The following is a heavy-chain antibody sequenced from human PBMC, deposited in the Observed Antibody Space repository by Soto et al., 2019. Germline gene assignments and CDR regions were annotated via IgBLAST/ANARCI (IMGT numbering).Heavy chain of an antibody. Sequence: EVQLLESGGGLVQPGGSLRLSCAVSGFTFSSYAMNWVRQAPGKGLEWVSAVSGRGGTTYYADSVKGRFTISRDAAKNTLYLRVNSLGAEDTAIYYCAKGIYVDTAMVDWGQGTLVTVSS. CDR2: VSGRGGTT. CDR1: GFTFSSYA. CDR3: AKGIYVDTAMVD. V-gene: IGHV3-23*01. D-gene: IGHD5-18*01. J-gene: IGHJ1*01.